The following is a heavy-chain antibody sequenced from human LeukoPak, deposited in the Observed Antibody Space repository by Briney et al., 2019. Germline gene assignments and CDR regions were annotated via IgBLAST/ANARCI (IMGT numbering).Heavy chain of an antibody. CDR1: GFTFSSYG. V-gene: IGHV3-23*01. Sequence: PGGTLRLSCAASGFTFSSYGMSWVRQAPGKGLEWVSAISGSGGSTYYADSVKGRFTISRDNSKNTLYLQMNSLRAEDTAVYYCAKDREQWLVFCYFDYWGQGTPVTVSS. CDR2: ISGSGGST. J-gene: IGHJ4*02. D-gene: IGHD6-19*01. CDR3: AKDREQWLVFCYFDY.